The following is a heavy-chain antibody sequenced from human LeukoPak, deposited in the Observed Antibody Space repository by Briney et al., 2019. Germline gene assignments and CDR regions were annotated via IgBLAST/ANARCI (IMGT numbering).Heavy chain of an antibody. D-gene: IGHD1-26*01. CDR1: GFTFSNAW. V-gene: IGHV3-15*01. CDR3: TTGPWELPRFSRSWPNVFDY. J-gene: IGHJ4*02. Sequence: GGPLRLSCAASGFTFSNAWMSWVRQAPGKGLEWVGRIKSKTDGGTTDYAAPVKGRFTISRDDSKNTLYLQMNSLKTEDTAVYYCTTGPWELPRFSRSWPNVFDYWGQGTLVTVSS. CDR2: IKSKTDGGTT.